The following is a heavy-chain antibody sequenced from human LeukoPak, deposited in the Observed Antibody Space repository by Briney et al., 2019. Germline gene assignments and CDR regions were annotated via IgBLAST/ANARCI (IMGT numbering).Heavy chain of an antibody. D-gene: IGHD3-16*01. CDR2: ISYDGRNQ. Sequence: GGSLRLSCAASGFTFSNYAMHWVRQAPGKGLEWVAVISYDGRNQYYADAVKGRFTVSRDNSKSTLYLQMNSLRGEDTAVYNCARYGGFLDYWGQGTLVTVSS. CDR1: GFTFSNYA. CDR3: ARYGGFLDY. V-gene: IGHV3-30*04. J-gene: IGHJ4*02.